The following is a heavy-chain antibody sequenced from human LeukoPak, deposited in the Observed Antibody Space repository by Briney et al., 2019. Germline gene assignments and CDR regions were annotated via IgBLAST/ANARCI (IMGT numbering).Heavy chain of an antibody. CDR2: ISDNAHGADT. Sequence: AGSLRLSCAASGVTFSSYTMNWVRQAPGKGPEWVSTISDNAHGADTHYADSVKGRFTISRDNSKNTLYLQMTSLRAEDTAVYYCAREKVGYCSSTSCPKDWYFDLWGRGTLVTVSS. J-gene: IGHJ2*01. CDR1: GVTFSSYT. V-gene: IGHV3-23*01. D-gene: IGHD2-2*01. CDR3: AREKVGYCSSTSCPKDWYFDL.